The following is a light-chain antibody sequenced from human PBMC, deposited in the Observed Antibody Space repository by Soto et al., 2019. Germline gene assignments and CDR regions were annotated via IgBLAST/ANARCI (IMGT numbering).Light chain of an antibody. CDR3: QQYGSSPPLT. J-gene: IGKJ4*01. V-gene: IGKV3-20*01. Sequence: EIVLTQSPGTLSLSPGERATLSCRASQSVSSSYLAWYQQKPGQAPRLLIHGASSRATGIPDRFSGSGSGIDFTLSISRLEPEDFAVYYCQQYGSSPPLTFGGGTKVEIK. CDR1: QSVSSSY. CDR2: GAS.